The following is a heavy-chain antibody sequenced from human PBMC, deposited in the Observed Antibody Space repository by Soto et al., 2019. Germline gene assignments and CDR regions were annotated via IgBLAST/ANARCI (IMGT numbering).Heavy chain of an antibody. V-gene: IGHV1-69*13. CDR1: GGTXTSYA. CDR3: ARVGSSPYWYFDL. D-gene: IGHD1-26*01. J-gene: IGHJ2*01. Sequence: SXKVSFKAAGGTXTSYASSWVRQAPGQGLEWRGGIIPIFGTANYAQKFQVGFTITADESTSTAYIELSSLRSEDTAVYYFARVGSSPYWYFDLWGRGTLVTVSS. CDR2: IIPIFGTA.